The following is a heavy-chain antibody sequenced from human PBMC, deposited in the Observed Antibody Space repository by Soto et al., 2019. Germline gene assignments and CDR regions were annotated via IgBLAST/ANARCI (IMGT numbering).Heavy chain of an antibody. CDR3: ASIGASLPWFGELFKGAFDI. CDR2: IYYSGST. CDR1: GGSISSSSYY. D-gene: IGHD3-10*01. J-gene: IGHJ3*02. Sequence: SETLSLTCTVSGGSISSSSYYWGWIRQPPGKGMEWIGTIYYSGSTYYNPSLKSRVTISVDTSKNQFSLKLSSVTAADTAVYYCASIGASLPWFGELFKGAFDIWGQGTMVTVSS. V-gene: IGHV4-39*01.